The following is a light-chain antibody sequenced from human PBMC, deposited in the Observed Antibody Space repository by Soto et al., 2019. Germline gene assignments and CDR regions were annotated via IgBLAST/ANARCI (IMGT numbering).Light chain of an antibody. CDR1: SSNIGTNY. Sequence: QSVLTQSPSTSGTPGQRVTISCSGGSSNIGTNYVYWYQHLPGTAPKLLIYRNNQRPSGVPDRFSGSKSGTTASLAISGLRSEDEADYYCSSYAGRYTDVFGTGTKVTVL. V-gene: IGLV1-47*01. CDR3: SSYAGRYTDV. CDR2: RNN. J-gene: IGLJ1*01.